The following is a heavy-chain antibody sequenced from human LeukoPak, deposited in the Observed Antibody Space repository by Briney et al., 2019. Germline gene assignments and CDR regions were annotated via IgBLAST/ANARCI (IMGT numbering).Heavy chain of an antibody. V-gene: IGHV3-23*01. D-gene: IGHD5-12*01. CDR1: GFTFSSYS. Sequence: GGSLRLSCAASGFTFSSYSMNWVRQAPGKGLEWVAATSGSGVNSYYADSVRGRFTISRDNSQNTLYLQMDSLRAEDTALYYCAKEYSGYDFDYWGQGTLVTVSS. J-gene: IGHJ4*02. CDR2: TSGSGVNS. CDR3: AKEYSGYDFDY.